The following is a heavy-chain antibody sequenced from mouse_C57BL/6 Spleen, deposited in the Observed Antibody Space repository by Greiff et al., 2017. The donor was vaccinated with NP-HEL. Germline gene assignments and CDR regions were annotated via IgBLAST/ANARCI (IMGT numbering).Heavy chain of an antibody. D-gene: IGHD4-1*01. CDR2: ISSGSSTI. J-gene: IGHJ3*01. V-gene: IGHV5-17*01. CDR1: GFTFSDYG. Sequence: EVQRVESGGGLVKPGGSLKLSCAASGFTFSDYGMHWVRQAPEKGLEWVAYISSGSSTIYYADTVKGRFTISRDNAKNTLFLQMTSMWSEDTAMYYCASPNWDWFADWGQGTLVTVSA. CDR3: ASPNWDWFAD.